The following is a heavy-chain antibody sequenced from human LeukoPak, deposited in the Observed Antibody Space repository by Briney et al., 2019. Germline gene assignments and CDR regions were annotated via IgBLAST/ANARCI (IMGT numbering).Heavy chain of an antibody. V-gene: IGHV3-23*01. J-gene: IGHJ5*02. CDR2: ISGSGGST. D-gene: IGHD2-2*01. Sequence: GGSLRLSCTASGFRFTDYAMNWVRQAPGKGLEWVSAISGSGGSTYYADSVKGRFTISRDNSKNTLYLQMNSLRAEDTAVYYCAKGKGVVPAAIRGGNWFDPWGQGTLVTVSS. CDR1: GFRFTDYA. CDR3: AKGKGVVPAAIRGGNWFDP.